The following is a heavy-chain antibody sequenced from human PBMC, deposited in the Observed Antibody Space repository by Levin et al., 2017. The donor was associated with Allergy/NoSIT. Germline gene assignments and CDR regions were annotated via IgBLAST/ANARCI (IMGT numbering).Heavy chain of an antibody. Sequence: GESLKISCAASGFSFSIYAMTWVRQAPGKGLEWVSSISGTGGGTYYAGSVQGRFTISRDNSKNTLYLQMNSLRAEDTAVYYCAKDSDQDRGRQPYYFDYWGQGTLVTVSS. J-gene: IGHJ4*02. CDR2: ISGTGGGT. V-gene: IGHV3-23*01. CDR1: GFSFSIYA. CDR3: AKDSDQDRGRQPYYFDY. D-gene: IGHD2-15*01.